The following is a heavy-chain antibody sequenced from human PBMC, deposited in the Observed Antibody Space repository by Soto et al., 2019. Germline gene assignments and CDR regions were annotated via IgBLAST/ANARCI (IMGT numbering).Heavy chain of an antibody. Sequence: SGPTLVNPTQTLTLTCTFSGFSLSTSGVGVGWIRQPPGKALEWLALIYWDDKRYSPSLKSRLTITKDTSKNQVVLTMTNMDPVDTATYYCAHSRRTGLVPNWFDPWGQGTLVTVSS. J-gene: IGHJ5*02. D-gene: IGHD3-16*02. CDR2: IYWDDK. CDR3: AHSRRTGLVPNWFDP. V-gene: IGHV2-5*01. CDR1: GFSLSTSGVG.